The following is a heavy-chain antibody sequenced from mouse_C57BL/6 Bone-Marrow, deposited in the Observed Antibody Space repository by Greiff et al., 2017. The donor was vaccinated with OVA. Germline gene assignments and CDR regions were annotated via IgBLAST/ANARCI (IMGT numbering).Heavy chain of an antibody. Sequence: QVQLKESGAELVKPGASVKLSCKASGYTFTSYWMHWVKQRPGQGLEWIEMIHPNSGSTNYNEKFKSKATLTVDKSSSTAYMQLSSLTSEDSAVYYCARPPYYYGSSHWYFDVWGTGTTVTVSS. CDR1: GYTFTSYW. V-gene: IGHV1-64*01. CDR3: ARPPYYYGSSHWYFDV. D-gene: IGHD1-1*01. J-gene: IGHJ1*03. CDR2: IHPNSGST.